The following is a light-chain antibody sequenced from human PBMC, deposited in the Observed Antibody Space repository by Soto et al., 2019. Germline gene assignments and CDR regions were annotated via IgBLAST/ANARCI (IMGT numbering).Light chain of an antibody. CDR2: DAT. Sequence: QAVVTQEPSLTVSPGGTVTLTCGSSTGAVTSGHYPYWFQQKPGQAPRTLIYDATNKHSWTPARFSGSLLGGKAALTLSGAQPEDEADYYRLLSYSGAYVFGTGTKLTVL. V-gene: IGLV7-46*01. J-gene: IGLJ1*01. CDR1: TGAVTSGHY. CDR3: LLSYSGAYV.